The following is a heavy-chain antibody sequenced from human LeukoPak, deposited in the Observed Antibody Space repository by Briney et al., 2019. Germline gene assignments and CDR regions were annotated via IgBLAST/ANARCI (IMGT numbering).Heavy chain of an antibody. CDR3: ARDRRAYNWFDP. CDR1: GFTFSSSW. J-gene: IGHJ5*02. V-gene: IGHV3-74*01. CDR2: INSDGSST. Sequence: PGGSLSLSYAASGFTFSSSWMHWVRQAPGKGLVWVSRINSDGSSTSYAVSVKGRFSISRDNAKNTLYLQMNSLRAEDTAVYYCARDRRAYNWFDPWGQGTLVTVSS.